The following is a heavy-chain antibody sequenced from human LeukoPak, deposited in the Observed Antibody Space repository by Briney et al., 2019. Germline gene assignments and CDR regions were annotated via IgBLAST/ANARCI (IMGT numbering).Heavy chain of an antibody. CDR2: VIPIFGTA. J-gene: IGHJ3*02. CDR1: GGTFSSYA. CDR3: ARDQRAYCGGDCLDAFDI. D-gene: IGHD2-21*02. V-gene: IGHV1-69*13. Sequence: ASVKVSCKASGGTFSSYAISWVGQAPGQGLEWMGGVIPIFGTANYAQKFQGRVTITADESTSTAYMELSSLRSEDTAVYYCARDQRAYCGGDCLDAFDIWGQGTMVTVSS.